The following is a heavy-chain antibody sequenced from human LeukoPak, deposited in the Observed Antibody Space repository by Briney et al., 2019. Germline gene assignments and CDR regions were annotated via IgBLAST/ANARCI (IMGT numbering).Heavy chain of an antibody. V-gene: IGHV4-39*07. Sequence: SETLSLTCTVSGGSISSSSYYWGWIRQPPGKGLEWIGSIYYSGSTYYNPSLKSRVTISVDTSKNQFSLKLSSVTAEDTAVYYCARADGNYHDTSGTLDYWGQGTLVTVSS. CDR3: ARADGNYHDTSGTLDY. J-gene: IGHJ4*02. D-gene: IGHD3-22*01. CDR1: GGSISSSSYY. CDR2: IYYSGST.